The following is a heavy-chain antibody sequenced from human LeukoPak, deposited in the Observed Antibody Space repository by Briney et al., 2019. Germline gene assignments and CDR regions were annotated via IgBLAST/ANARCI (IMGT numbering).Heavy chain of an antibody. V-gene: IGHV3-23*01. CDR2: ISGSGGST. CDR1: GFTFSSYG. Sequence: GGSLRLSCAASGFTFSSYGMSWVRQAPGKGLECVSAISGSGGSTYYADSVKGRFTISRDNSKNTLYLQMNSLRAEDTAVYYCAKDEQDSEYSGSYYDYWGQGTLVTVSS. CDR3: AKDEQDSEYSGSYYDY. D-gene: IGHD1-26*01. J-gene: IGHJ4*02.